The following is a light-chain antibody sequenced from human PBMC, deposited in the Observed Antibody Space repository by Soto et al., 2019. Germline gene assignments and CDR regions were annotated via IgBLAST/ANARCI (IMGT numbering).Light chain of an antibody. Sequence: SALTQPPSASGSPGQSVTISCTGTSSDIGGYNYISWYQQQPGKAPKLMIYEVSKRPSGVPDRFSASKSGNTASLTVSGLQAEDEADYYCASYAVSSVVFGGGTKVTVL. V-gene: IGLV2-8*01. CDR1: SSDIGGYNY. CDR3: ASYAVSSVV. J-gene: IGLJ2*01. CDR2: EVS.